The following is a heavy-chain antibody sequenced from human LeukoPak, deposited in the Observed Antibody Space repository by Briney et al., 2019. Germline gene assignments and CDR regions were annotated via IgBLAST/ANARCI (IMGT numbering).Heavy chain of an antibody. Sequence: ASVKVSCKASGGTFSSYAISWVRQAPGQGLEWMGGIIPIFGIANYAQKFQGRVTITADKSTSTAYMELSSLRSEDTAVYYCAREDTAMVMDVWGKGTTVTVSS. CDR1: GGTFSSYA. V-gene: IGHV1-69*10. CDR3: AREDTAMVMDV. CDR2: IIPIFGIA. D-gene: IGHD5-18*01. J-gene: IGHJ6*04.